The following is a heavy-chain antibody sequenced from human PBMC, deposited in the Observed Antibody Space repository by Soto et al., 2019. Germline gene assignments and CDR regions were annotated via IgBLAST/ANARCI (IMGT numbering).Heavy chain of an antibody. CDR3: AREATRYYFDY. CDR1: GFTFSSYS. Sequence: QPGGSLRLSCAASGFTFSSYSMNWVRQAPGKGLEWVSYISSSSSTIYYADSVKGRFTISRDNAKNSLYLQMNSLRAEDTAVYYCAREATRYYFDYWGQGTLVTVSS. J-gene: IGHJ4*02. D-gene: IGHD4-17*01. CDR2: ISSSSSTI. V-gene: IGHV3-48*01.